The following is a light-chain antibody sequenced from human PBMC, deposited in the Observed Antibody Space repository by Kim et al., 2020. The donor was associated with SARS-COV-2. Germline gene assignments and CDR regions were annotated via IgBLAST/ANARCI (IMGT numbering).Light chain of an antibody. CDR2: GAS. Sequence: SPGERATLSGWASQSVSSNSLAWYQQKPGQPPRLLIYGASSRATGIPDRFSGSGSGTDFTLTISRLEPEDFAFYNCQQYSSAPKTFGQGTKVEIK. CDR3: QQYSSAPKT. V-gene: IGKV3-20*01. CDR1: QSVSSNS. J-gene: IGKJ1*01.